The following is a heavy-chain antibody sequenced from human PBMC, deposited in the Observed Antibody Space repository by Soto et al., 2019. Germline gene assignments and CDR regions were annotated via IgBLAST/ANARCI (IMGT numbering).Heavy chain of an antibody. J-gene: IGHJ3*02. D-gene: IGHD3-9*01. CDR3: ATEILSYDTLTGYYRNAFDI. CDR1: GGSINSGGYY. Sequence: QVQLQESGPGLVKPSQTLSLTCTVSGGSINSGGYYWSWIRQHPGKGLEWIGHIYYSGSTYYNPSLKSQVSISIDTSKNQFSLNLSSVTAADTAVYYCATEILSYDTLTGYYRNAFDIWGQGTMVTVSP. V-gene: IGHV4-31*01. CDR2: IYYSGST.